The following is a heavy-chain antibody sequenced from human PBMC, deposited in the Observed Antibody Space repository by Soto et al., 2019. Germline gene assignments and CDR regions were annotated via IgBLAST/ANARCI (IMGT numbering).Heavy chain of an antibody. Sequence: GGSLRLSCAASGFTFSNAWMSWVRQAPGKGLEWVGRIKSKTDGGTTDYAAPVKGRFTISRDDSKNTLYLQMNSLKTEDTAVYYCTTEGDIVVVPAATLYYYYGMDVWGQGTTVTVSS. CDR2: IKSKTDGGTT. J-gene: IGHJ6*02. V-gene: IGHV3-15*01. CDR1: GFTFSNAW. CDR3: TTEGDIVVVPAATLYYYYGMDV. D-gene: IGHD2-2*01.